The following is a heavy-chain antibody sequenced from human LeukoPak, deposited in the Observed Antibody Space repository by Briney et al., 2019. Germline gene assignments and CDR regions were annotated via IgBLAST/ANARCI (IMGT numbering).Heavy chain of an antibody. J-gene: IGHJ4*02. CDR3: ARSLATWGVAGD. Sequence: ASVKVSCKASGYTFTGHYMHWVRQAPGQGLEWVGCINPNSGGTDYAQKFQGRVTMTRDTSISTAYMELSRLKSDDTAVYYCARSLATWGVAGDWGQGTLVTVSS. CDR1: GYTFTGHY. CDR2: INPNSGGT. D-gene: IGHD7-27*01. V-gene: IGHV1-2*02.